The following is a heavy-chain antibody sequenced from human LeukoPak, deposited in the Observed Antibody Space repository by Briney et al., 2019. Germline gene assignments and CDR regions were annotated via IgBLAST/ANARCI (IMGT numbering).Heavy chain of an antibody. CDR3: ARDSVVTATGGFFDH. CDR1: GDSVSSNSAA. Sequence: SQTLSLTFAISGDSVSSNSAAWNWIRQSPSRGLEWLGRIFYRSKWYNDYAASVKSRISINPDTSKNQFSLQLNSVTPEDTAVYYCARDSVVTATGGFFDHWGQGTLVTASS. CDR2: IFYRSKWYN. V-gene: IGHV6-1*01. J-gene: IGHJ4*02. D-gene: IGHD2-21*02.